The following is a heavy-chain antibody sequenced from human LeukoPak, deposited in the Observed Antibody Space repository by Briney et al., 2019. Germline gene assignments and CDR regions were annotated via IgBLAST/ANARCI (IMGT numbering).Heavy chain of an antibody. J-gene: IGHJ5*02. CDR1: GGSISSSSYY. CDR3: ASLIAAAAPNWFDP. Sequence: SETLSLTCTVSGGSISSSSYYWGWIRQPPGKRLEWIGIIYYSGSTYCNLSLKSRVTISVDTSKNQFSLKLSSVTAADTAVYYCASLIAAAAPNWFDPWGQGTLVTVSS. V-gene: IGHV4-39*01. CDR2: IYYSGST. D-gene: IGHD6-13*01.